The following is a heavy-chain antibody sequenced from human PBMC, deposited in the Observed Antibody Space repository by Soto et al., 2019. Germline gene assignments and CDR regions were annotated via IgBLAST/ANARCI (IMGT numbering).Heavy chain of an antibody. CDR1: GFTFSSYW. Sequence: EVQLVESGGGLVQPGGSLRLSCAASGFTFSSYWMHWVRQAPGKGLVWVSRINSDGSSTTYADSVKGRFTISRDNAKNRLYLQMNSLTAEDTAVYYCARVETCSSTSCYSVFDYCGHGTLVTVSS. CDR3: ARVETCSSTSCYSVFDY. CDR2: INSDGSST. V-gene: IGHV3-74*03. J-gene: IGHJ4*01. D-gene: IGHD2-2*01.